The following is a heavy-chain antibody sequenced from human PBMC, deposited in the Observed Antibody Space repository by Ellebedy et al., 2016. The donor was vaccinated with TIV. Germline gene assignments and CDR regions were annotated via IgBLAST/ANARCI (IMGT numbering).Heavy chain of an antibody. CDR3: ARRSSRNVMDV. V-gene: IGHV6-1*01. D-gene: IGHD6-13*01. J-gene: IGHJ6*02. CDR1: GDSVSNNGVT. Sequence: SQTLSLTCAISGDSVSNNGVTWNWIRQSPSRGLEWLGRAYYRSKWLNDYAVSVKSRITINPDTSKNQFSLQLNSVTPEDTAVYYCARRSSRNVMDVWGQGTTVTVSS. CDR2: AYYRSKWLN.